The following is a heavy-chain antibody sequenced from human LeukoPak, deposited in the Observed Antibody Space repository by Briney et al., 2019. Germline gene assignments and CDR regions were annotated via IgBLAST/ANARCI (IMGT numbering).Heavy chain of an antibody. J-gene: IGHJ5*02. CDR1: GYSFTSYW. CDR3: ANDVYSGYEGGWFDP. CDR2: IYPADSDT. Sequence: GESLKISCKGSGYSFTSYWISWVGRMPGKSLKWMGIIYPADSDTRYCPSFQGQVTISADKSISTAYLQWSSLKASDTAMYYCANDVYSGYEGGWFDPWGQGTLVTVSS. D-gene: IGHD5-12*01. V-gene: IGHV5-51*01.